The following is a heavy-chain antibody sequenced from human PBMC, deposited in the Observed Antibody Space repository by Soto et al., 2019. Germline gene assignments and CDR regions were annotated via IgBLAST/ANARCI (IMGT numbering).Heavy chain of an antibody. CDR1: GFTFDDYA. D-gene: IGHD3-16*02. V-gene: IGHV3-9*01. J-gene: IGHJ3*02. Sequence: LRLSCAASGFTFDDYAMHWVRQAPGKGLEWVSGISWNSGSIGYADSVKGRFTISRDNAKNSLYLQMNSLRAEDTALYYCAKALLPYYDYIWGSYRFLTEGLNDAFDIWGQGTMVTVSS. CDR3: AKALLPYYDYIWGSYRFLTEGLNDAFDI. CDR2: ISWNSGSI.